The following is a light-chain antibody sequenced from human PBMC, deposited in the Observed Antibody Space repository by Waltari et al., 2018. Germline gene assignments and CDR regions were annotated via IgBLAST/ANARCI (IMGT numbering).Light chain of an antibody. V-gene: IGLV2-14*03. CDR1: SSDIGGYDF. Sequence: QSALTQPASVSGSLGQSITISCTGTSSDIGGYDFVSWCQQHPGRAPKLIIYDVCVRPSGVSERFSGSKSGNTASLTISGLQAEDEADYHCISYANSSTHVAFGGGTKVTVL. J-gene: IGLJ2*01. CDR2: DVC. CDR3: ISYANSSTHVA.